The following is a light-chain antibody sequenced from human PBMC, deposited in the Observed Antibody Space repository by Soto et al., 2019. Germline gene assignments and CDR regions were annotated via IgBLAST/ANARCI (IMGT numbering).Light chain of an antibody. V-gene: IGKV1-27*01. CDR3: QKYFSVPFT. CDR1: QGIRNN. CDR2: AAS. Sequence: DIQMTQSPSSLSASAGDRVTITCRASQGIRNNLAWYQQKPGEVPKLLIYAASTLQSGVPSRFSGSGSGTDFTLPISSLQPEDVATYYCQKYFSVPFTFGPGTKVVIK. J-gene: IGKJ3*01.